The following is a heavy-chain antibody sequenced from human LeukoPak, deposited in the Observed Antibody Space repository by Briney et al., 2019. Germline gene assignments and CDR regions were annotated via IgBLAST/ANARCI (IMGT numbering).Heavy chain of an antibody. CDR3: ARERGSGTTVGGWYFDL. CDR1: GGSISSGDYY. J-gene: IGHJ2*01. Sequence: PSETLSLTCTVSGGSISSGDYYWSWIRQPPGKGLEWIGYIYYSGSTYYNPSLKSRVTISVDTSKNQFSLKLSSVTAADTAVYYCARERGSGTTVGGWYFDLWGRGTLVTVSS. CDR2: IYYSGST. D-gene: IGHD4-11*01. V-gene: IGHV4-30-4*08.